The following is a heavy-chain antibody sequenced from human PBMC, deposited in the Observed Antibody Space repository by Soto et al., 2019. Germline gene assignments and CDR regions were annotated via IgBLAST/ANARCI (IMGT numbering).Heavy chain of an antibody. Sequence: QVQLLQSGAEVKKPGASVKVSCKASGYTFTNYGITWVRQAPGQGLEWMGWISAYNGDTHYTQRLQGRATMTTDTSTSTAYMELRGLRSDDTAVYFFARVLQLVGYFYYYMDVWGKGTTVTVSS. V-gene: IGHV1-18*01. CDR3: ARVLQLVGYFYYYMDV. CDR2: ISAYNGDT. CDR1: GYTFTNYG. D-gene: IGHD6-6*01. J-gene: IGHJ6*03.